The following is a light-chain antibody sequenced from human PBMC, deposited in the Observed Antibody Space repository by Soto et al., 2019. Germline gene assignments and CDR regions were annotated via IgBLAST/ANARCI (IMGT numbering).Light chain of an antibody. CDR2: GAS. V-gene: IGKV3-20*01. J-gene: IGKJ2*01. CDR1: QSVSSSY. Sequence: EIVLTQSPGTLSLSPGERATLSCRASQSVSSSYLAWYQQKPGQAPRLIIYGASSRATAIPDRFSGSGSGTDFTLTISRLEPEDFAVYYWQQYGSSLYTFGQGTKLEIK. CDR3: QQYGSSLYT.